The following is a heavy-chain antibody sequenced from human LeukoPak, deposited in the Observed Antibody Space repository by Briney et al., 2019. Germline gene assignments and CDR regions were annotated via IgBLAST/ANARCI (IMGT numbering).Heavy chain of an antibody. CDR1: GFTFSSYW. CDR2: IKHNGDEL. J-gene: IGHJ4*02. Sequence: TGGSLRLSCAASGFTFSSYWMTWARQAPGKGLEWVANIKHNGDELNYVDSVEDRFTISRDNAKNSLYLHMTSLRAEDTAVYYCARELRTFDSWGQGTLVTVSS. CDR3: ARELRTFDS. V-gene: IGHV3-7*01. D-gene: IGHD3-16*01.